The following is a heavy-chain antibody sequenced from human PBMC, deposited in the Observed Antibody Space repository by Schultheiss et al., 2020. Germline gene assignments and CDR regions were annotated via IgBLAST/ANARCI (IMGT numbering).Heavy chain of an antibody. CDR2: ISAYNGNT. J-gene: IGHJ5*02. CDR1: GYTFTSYY. D-gene: IGHD3-3*01. Sequence: ASVKVSCKASGYTFTSYYMHWVRQAPGQGLEWMGWISAYNGNTNYAQKLQGRVTMTTDTSTSTVYMELSSLRSEDTAVYYCARTIFGVVDSWFDPWGQGTLVTVSS. CDR3: ARTIFGVVDSWFDP. V-gene: IGHV1-18*04.